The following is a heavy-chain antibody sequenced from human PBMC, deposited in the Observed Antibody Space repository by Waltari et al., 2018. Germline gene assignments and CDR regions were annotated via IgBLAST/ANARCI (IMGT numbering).Heavy chain of an antibody. D-gene: IGHD1-7*01. CDR1: GFTFSSYG. J-gene: IGHJ5*02. V-gene: IGHV3-30*18. Sequence: QVQLVESGGGVVQPGRSLRLSCAASGFTFSSYGMHWVRQAPGKGLEWVAVIWYDGSNKYYADSVKGRFTISRDNSKNTLYLQMNSLRAEDTAMYYCAKGSYITGTSWFDPWGQGTLVTVSS. CDR3: AKGSYITGTSWFDP. CDR2: IWYDGSNK.